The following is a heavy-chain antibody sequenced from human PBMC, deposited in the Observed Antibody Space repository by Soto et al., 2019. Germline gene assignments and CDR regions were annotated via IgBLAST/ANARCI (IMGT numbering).Heavy chain of an antibody. CDR1: GGSISSSSYY. Sequence: PSETLSLTCTVSGGSISSSSYYWGWIRQPPGKGQEWIGSIYYSGSTYYNPSLKSRVTISVDTSKNQFSLKLSSVTAADLAVYYCVILSLYYRGFDCSGGRCYPFDYWGQGTLVTVSS. CDR2: IYYSGST. CDR3: VILSLYYRGFDCSGGRCYPFDY. D-gene: IGHD2-15*01. V-gene: IGHV4-39*01. J-gene: IGHJ4*02.